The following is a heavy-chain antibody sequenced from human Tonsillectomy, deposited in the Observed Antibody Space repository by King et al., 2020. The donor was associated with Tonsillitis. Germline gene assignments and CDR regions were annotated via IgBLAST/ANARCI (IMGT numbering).Heavy chain of an antibody. Sequence: VQLVESGGGVVQPGRSLRLSCAVSGFIFSSYDMHWVRQAPGKGLEWVAVISYDGSNKYYADSVKGRFTISRDNSKNTLYQQMNSLRADDTAVYYCARRDGALEYYYYGMDVWGQGTTVTVSS. CDR1: GFIFSSYD. J-gene: IGHJ6*02. CDR2: ISYDGSNK. V-gene: IGHV3-30-3*01. D-gene: IGHD4-17*01. CDR3: ARRDGALEYYYYGMDV.